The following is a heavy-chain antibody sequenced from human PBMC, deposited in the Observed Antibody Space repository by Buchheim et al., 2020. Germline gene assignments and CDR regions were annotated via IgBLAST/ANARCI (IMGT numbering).Heavy chain of an antibody. V-gene: IGHV3-30-3*01. CDR1: GFTFSSYA. Sequence: QVQLVESGGGVVQPGRSLRLSCAASGFTFSSYAMHWVRQAPGKGLEWVAVISYDGSNKYYADSVKGRFTISRDNSKNTLYLQMNSLRAEDTAVYYCAKGSRVFDYWGQGTL. CDR2: ISYDGSNK. D-gene: IGHD1-26*01. CDR3: AKGSRVFDY. J-gene: IGHJ4*02.